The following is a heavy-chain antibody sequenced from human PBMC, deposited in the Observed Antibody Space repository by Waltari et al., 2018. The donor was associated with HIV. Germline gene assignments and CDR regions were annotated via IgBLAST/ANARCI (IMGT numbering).Heavy chain of an antibody. CDR2: VNYTGTT. Sequence: QVHLQESGPGLVKPSETLSLTCGVSGASISENHWTWLRPTPGKGLEWIGNVNYTGTTKYNPSLMCLVAISVDTSQAQFSLRLNSVTAADTAVYYCARVKAYYYDNSGFYFFDYWGRGSLVTVSS. J-gene: IGHJ4*02. CDR1: GASISENH. V-gene: IGHV4-59*01. CDR3: ARVKAYYYDNSGFYFFDY. D-gene: IGHD3-22*01.